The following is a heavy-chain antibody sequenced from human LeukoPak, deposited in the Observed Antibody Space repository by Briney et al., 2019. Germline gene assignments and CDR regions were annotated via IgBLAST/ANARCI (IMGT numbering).Heavy chain of an antibody. Sequence: TSETLSLTCTVSGGSISSSSYYWGWIRQPPGKGLEWIGGIYYSGSTYYNPSLKSRVTISVDTSKNQFSLKLSSVTAADTAVYYCARHEAPGLYYDSSGYFGYWGQGTLVTVSS. D-gene: IGHD3-22*01. V-gene: IGHV4-39*01. CDR2: IYYSGST. CDR3: ARHEAPGLYYDSSGYFGY. J-gene: IGHJ4*02. CDR1: GGSISSSSYY.